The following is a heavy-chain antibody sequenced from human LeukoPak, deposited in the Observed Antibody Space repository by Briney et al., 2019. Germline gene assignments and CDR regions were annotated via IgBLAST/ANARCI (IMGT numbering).Heavy chain of an antibody. Sequence: GGSLRLSCAASGFTFSSYAMPWVRQAPGKGLEWVAVISYDGSNKYYADSVKGRFTISRDNSKNTLYLQMNSLRAEDTAVYYCARDRRITMVRGLIRPYYFDYWGQGTLVTVSS. CDR1: GFTFSSYA. J-gene: IGHJ4*02. CDR2: ISYDGSNK. CDR3: ARDRRITMVRGLIRPYYFDY. D-gene: IGHD3-10*01. V-gene: IGHV3-30-3*01.